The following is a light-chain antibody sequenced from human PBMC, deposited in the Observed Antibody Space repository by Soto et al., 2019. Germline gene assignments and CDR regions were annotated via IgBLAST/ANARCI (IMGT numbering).Light chain of an antibody. CDR2: GAS. Sequence: EIGLPQSAETLSLSPGARATLSCRASQSVSSNNLAWYQQKLGRAPRLLISGASTRATGIPDRFSGSGSGTDFTLTITSLEPEDFAVYYCQQYGTSPRTFGQGTRLEI. J-gene: IGKJ5*01. V-gene: IGKV3-20*01. CDR3: QQYGTSPRT. CDR1: QSVSSNN.